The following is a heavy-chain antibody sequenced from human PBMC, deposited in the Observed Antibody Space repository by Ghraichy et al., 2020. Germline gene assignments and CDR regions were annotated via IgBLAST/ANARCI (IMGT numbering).Heavy chain of an antibody. CDR3: AKDAFSSGWYFQN. V-gene: IGHV3-30*18. CDR1: GFTFSSYG. D-gene: IGHD6-19*01. Sequence: GGSLRLSCAASGFTFSSYGMHWVRQAPGKGLEWVAVISYDGSNKYYADSVKGRFTISRDNSKNTLYLQMTSLRAEDTAVYYCAKDAFSSGWYFQNGGQGTLVTVSS. J-gene: IGHJ1*01. CDR2: ISYDGSNK.